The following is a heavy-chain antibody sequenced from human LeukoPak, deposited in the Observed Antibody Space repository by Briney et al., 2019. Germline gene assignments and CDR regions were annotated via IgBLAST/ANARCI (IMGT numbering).Heavy chain of an antibody. D-gene: IGHD3-22*01. J-gene: IGHJ5*02. CDR2: ISYDGSNK. CDR3: AKHRPPHYYDSSDYLNWFDP. V-gene: IGHV3-30-3*02. CDR1: GFTFSSYA. Sequence: GGSLRLSCAASGFTFSSYAMHWVRQAPGKGLEWVAVISYDGSNKYYADSVKGRFTISRDNSKNTLYLQMNSLRAEDTAIYYCAKHRPPHYYDSSDYLNWFDPWGQGTLVTVSS.